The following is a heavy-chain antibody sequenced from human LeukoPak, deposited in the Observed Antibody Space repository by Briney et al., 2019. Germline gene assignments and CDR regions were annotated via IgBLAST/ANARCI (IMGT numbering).Heavy chain of an antibody. CDR2: IILVSGTP. J-gene: IGHJ6*02. Sequence: ASVKVSCKASGGTFSDYFISWVRQAPGQGLEWMGGIILVSGTPNHAQKFQGRVTITADESTSTAYMGLSSLRSEDTAVYYCATERWEPPYYYFGMDVWGQGTMVTVSS. D-gene: IGHD3/OR15-3a*01. V-gene: IGHV1-69*01. CDR3: ATERWEPPYYYFGMDV. CDR1: GGTFSDYF.